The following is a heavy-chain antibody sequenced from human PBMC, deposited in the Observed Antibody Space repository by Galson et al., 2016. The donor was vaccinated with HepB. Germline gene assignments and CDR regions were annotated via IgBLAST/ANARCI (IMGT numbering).Heavy chain of an antibody. CDR3: ARTARIFDS. Sequence: ETLSLTCTVSHDTITESYWSWTRQPPGKGLECIGYISNRGDINYNPSLKSRATISMETSKNQFSLTLSSVSPADTAVYYCARTARIFDSWGQGILVTVSS. D-gene: IGHD6-6*01. V-gene: IGHV4-59*01. CDR1: HDTITESY. CDR2: ISNRGDI. J-gene: IGHJ5*01.